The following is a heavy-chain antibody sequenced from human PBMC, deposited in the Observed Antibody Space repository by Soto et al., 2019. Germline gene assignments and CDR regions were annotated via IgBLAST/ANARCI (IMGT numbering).Heavy chain of an antibody. CDR1: GLTLSSYG. CDR3: ARDPGDYGYYYMDV. CDR2: ITSTRSTI. V-gene: IGHV3-48*01. J-gene: IGHJ6*03. Sequence: GGSLRLSCAASGLTLSSYGMSGVRKAQVKGLECVSYITSTRSTIYYADSVKGRFTISRDNAKNSLYLQMNSLRAEDTAVYYCARDPGDYGYYYMDVWGKGTTVSVSS. D-gene: IGHD4-17*01.